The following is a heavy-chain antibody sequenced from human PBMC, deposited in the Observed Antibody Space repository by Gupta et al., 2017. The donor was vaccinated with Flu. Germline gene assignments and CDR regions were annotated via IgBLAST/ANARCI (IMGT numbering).Heavy chain of an antibody. CDR2: INPYGGST. D-gene: IGHD2-21*01. CDR1: GYTFTSYE. Sequence: QVQLVQSGAEVKKPGASVKVSCKASGYTFTSYEVHWVRQAPGQGLEWMGVINPYGGSTGYSLEFQGRDTLTSDTSTSTVYMQLSSLRSEDTAVYYCARGRSCGGDCYYFDSWGPGTLVTVAS. CDR3: ARGRSCGGDCYYFDS. V-gene: IGHV1-46*01. J-gene: IGHJ4*02.